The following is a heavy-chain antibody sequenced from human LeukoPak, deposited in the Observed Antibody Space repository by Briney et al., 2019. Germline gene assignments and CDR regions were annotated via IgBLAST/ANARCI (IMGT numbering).Heavy chain of an antibody. J-gene: IGHJ4*02. D-gene: IGHD5-12*01. V-gene: IGHV1-3*03. CDR3: ARVSGYHWESFYDY. Sequence: ASVKVSCKASGYTFTNYAIHWVRQAPRQRLEWMGWINAGNGNTEYSQEFQGRVTITRDTSASTAYMELSSLRSEDMAVYYCARVSGYHWESFYDYWGQGTLVTVSS. CDR1: GYTFTNYA. CDR2: INAGNGNT.